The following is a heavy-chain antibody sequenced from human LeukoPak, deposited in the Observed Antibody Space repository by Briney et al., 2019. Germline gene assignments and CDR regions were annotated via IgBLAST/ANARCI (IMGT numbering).Heavy chain of an antibody. V-gene: IGHV1-69*04. Sequence: SVKVSCKASGGSFNNYAISWARQAPGQGLEWMGRIIPIFGIANSAQKFQGRVTMTRDTSTSTVYMELSSLRSEDTAVYYCARASGIAVAGTGGGFDYWGQGTLVTVSS. CDR1: GGSFNNYA. CDR2: IIPIFGIA. D-gene: IGHD6-19*01. J-gene: IGHJ4*02. CDR3: ARASGIAVAGTGGGFDY.